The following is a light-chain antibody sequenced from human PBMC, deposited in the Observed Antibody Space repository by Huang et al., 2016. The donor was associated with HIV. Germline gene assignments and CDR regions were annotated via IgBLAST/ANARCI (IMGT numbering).Light chain of an antibody. J-gene: IGKJ4*01. Sequence: EIVLTQSPATLSLSPGERATLSCRASQSVSSYLAWYQQKPGQAPRLLISEASTRATGNPARFSGSGSGTDFTLTISSLEPEDFAVYYCQHRSNWPPLTFGGGTKVEIK. CDR2: EAS. V-gene: IGKV3-11*01. CDR3: QHRSNWPPLT. CDR1: QSVSSY.